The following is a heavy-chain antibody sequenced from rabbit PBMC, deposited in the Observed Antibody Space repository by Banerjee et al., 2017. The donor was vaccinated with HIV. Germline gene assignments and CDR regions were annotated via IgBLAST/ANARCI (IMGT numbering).Heavy chain of an antibody. CDR2: IGAGSSGTT. Sequence: QSLEESGGDLVKPGASLTLTCTASGFSFSSGYYMCWVRQAPGKGLEWIACIGAGSSGTTYYASWAKGRFTISRSTSLNTVDLKMTSLTVADTATYFCGRDRDGDAGYGSLALWGPGTLVTV. CDR1: GFSFSSGYY. J-gene: IGHJ4*01. CDR3: GRDRDGDAGYGSLAL. V-gene: IGHV1S40*01. D-gene: IGHD6-1*01.